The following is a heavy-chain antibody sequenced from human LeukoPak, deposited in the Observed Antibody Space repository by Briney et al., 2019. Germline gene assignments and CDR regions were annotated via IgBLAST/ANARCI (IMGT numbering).Heavy chain of an antibody. CDR1: GFTFSSYG. CDR3: ASATDYEGDSDY. Sequence: GGSLRLSCAASGFTFSSYGMHWVRQAPGKGLEWVAVISYDGSNKYYADSVKGRFTISRDNSKNTLYLQMSSLRAEDTAVYYCASATDYEGDSDYWGQGTLVTVSS. J-gene: IGHJ4*02. CDR2: ISYDGSNK. D-gene: IGHD4-17*01. V-gene: IGHV3-30*03.